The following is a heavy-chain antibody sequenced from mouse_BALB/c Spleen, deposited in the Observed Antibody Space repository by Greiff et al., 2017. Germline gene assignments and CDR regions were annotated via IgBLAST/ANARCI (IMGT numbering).Heavy chain of an antibody. V-gene: IGHV5-6-3*01. D-gene: IGHD2-14*01. Sequence: EVKLVESGGGLVQPGGSLKLSCAASGFTFSSYGMSWVRQTPDKRLELVATINSNGGSTYYPDSVKGRFTISRDNAKNTLYLQMSSLKSEDTAMYYCARDLGVRRSWFAYWGQGTLVTVSA. CDR1: GFTFSSYG. CDR3: ARDLGVRRSWFAY. CDR2: INSNGGST. J-gene: IGHJ3*01.